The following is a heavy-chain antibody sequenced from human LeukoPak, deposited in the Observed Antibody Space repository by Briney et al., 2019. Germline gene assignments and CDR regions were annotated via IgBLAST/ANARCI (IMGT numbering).Heavy chain of an antibody. J-gene: IGHJ4*02. CDR1: GFTFSSFW. V-gene: IGHV3-74*01. D-gene: IGHD1-1*01. Sequence: GGSLRRSGAASGFTFSSFWIHWVRQGPGKGLVGWARINPESATIGYADSVKGRFTISRDNARNTMDLKMNSLRVEDTAIYYCVKDHTGEQDKWGQGTLVTVSS. CDR3: VKDHTGEQDK. CDR2: INPESATI.